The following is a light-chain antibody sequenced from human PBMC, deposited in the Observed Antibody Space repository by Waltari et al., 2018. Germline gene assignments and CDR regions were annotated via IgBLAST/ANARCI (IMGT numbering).Light chain of an antibody. Sequence: VLTQSPGTLSSSAGVRATLSCRASQDIGTYLVWYQQKPGQAPRLLIYRASNRATGIPDRFSGSGSGTDFSLTISRLEPEDFAVYYCQNHERLPATFGQGTRVEIK. CDR3: QNHERLPAT. CDR2: RAS. V-gene: IGKV3-20*01. J-gene: IGKJ1*01. CDR1: QDIGTY.